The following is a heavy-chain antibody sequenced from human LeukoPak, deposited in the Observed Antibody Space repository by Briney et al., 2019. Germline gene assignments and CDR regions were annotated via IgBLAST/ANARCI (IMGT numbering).Heavy chain of an antibody. CDR3: ARANFLYCSSTTCLFDY. CDR2: INPNSGDT. V-gene: IGHV1-2*02. J-gene: IGHJ4*02. Sequence: ASVKVSCTASEYTFTDYYLHWVRQAPGQGFEWMGWINPNSGDTNYAQKFQGRVTMTRDTSISTAHMEMSRLRSDDTAVYYCARANFLYCSSTTCLFDYWGQGTLVTVSS. CDR1: EYTFTDYY. D-gene: IGHD2-2*01.